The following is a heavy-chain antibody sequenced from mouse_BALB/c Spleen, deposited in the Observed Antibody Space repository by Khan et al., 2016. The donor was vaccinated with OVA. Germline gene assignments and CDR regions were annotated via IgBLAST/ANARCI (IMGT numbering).Heavy chain of an antibody. V-gene: IGHV1-69*02. CDR1: GYTFTNYW. CDR2: IYPSDSYT. CDR3: SREVGTMAY. D-gene: IGHD1-1*02. Sequence: QVQLQQPGAELVRPGTSVKLSCKASGYTFTNYWINWVKQRPGQGLEWIGNIYPSDSYTNYNQNFKDKATLTVDKSSSTVYMQLSSPTSEDSAVYYCSREVGTMAYWGHGTLVTVSA. J-gene: IGHJ3*01.